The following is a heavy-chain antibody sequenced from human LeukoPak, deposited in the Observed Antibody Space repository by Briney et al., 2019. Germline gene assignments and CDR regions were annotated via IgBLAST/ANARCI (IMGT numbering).Heavy chain of an antibody. V-gene: IGHV4-34*01. CDR3: ARSGKPYYYDSSGYYYFDY. D-gene: IGHD3-22*01. Sequence: SETLSLTCAVYGGSFSGYYWSWIRQPPGKRLEWIGEINHSGSTNYNPSLKSRVTVSVDTSKNQFSLKLSSVTAADTAVYYCARSGKPYYYDSSGYYYFDYWGQGTLVTVSS. CDR2: INHSGST. CDR1: GGSFSGYY. J-gene: IGHJ4*02.